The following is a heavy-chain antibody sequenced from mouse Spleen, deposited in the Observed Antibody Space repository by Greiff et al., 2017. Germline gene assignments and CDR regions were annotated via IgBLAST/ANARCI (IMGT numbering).Heavy chain of an antibody. D-gene: IGHD2-4*01. CDR3: ARVDYGYYYAMDY. CDR1: GYSITSGYY. CDR2: ISYDGSN. Sequence: EVQLVESGPGLVKPSQSLSLTCSVTGYSITSGYYWKWIRQFPGNKLEWMGYISYDGSNNYNPSLKNRISITRDTSKNQFFLKLNSVTTEDTATYYCARVDYGYYYAMDYWGQGTSVTVSS. V-gene: IGHV3-6*02. J-gene: IGHJ4*01.